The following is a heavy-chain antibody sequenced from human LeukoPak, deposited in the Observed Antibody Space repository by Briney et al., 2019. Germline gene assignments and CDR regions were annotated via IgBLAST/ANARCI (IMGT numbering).Heavy chain of an antibody. D-gene: IGHD2-2*01. CDR1: GFNFADSA. CDR3: ARGSSTSPPHNYRYAY. CDR2: NSFIGGNT. J-gene: IGHJ4*02. Sequence: GGSLRLSCAASGFNFADSAMSWVRQTPRKGLELVSLNSFIGGNTYYGDSVKGRFTISRDNSKNTLYLQMHSLRVEHTAVYYCARGSSTSPPHNYRYAYWGQGTLATVSS. V-gene: IGHV3-23*01.